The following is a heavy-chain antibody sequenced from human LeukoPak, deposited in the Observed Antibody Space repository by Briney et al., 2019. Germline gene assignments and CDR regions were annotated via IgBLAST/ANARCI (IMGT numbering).Heavy chain of an antibody. D-gene: IGHD1-26*01. CDR2: ISSSSSDT. CDR3: IKNSGRDGGN. Sequence: GGSLRLSCAASGFTFTVYYMNWIRQAPGKGLEWLSYISSSSSDTNYADSVKGRFTISRDNAKRSLYLQMNSLRAEDTAVYYCIKNSGRDGGNWGQGTLVTVSS. V-gene: IGHV3-11*06. CDR1: GFTFTVYY. J-gene: IGHJ4*02.